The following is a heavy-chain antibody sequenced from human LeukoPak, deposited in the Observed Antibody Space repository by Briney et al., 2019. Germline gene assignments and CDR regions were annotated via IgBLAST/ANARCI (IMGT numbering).Heavy chain of an antibody. D-gene: IGHD3-22*01. CDR1: GYPFTGYY. Sequence: ASVKVSCKASGYPFTGYYMQWLRQAPGQGPEWMGWINPNSGGANYAQIFQGRVTVTRDTSISTVYMQLSGLRSDDTAVYYCARHIDSSGYYYLFDYRGQGTLVTVSS. CDR3: ARHIDSSGYYYLFDY. V-gene: IGHV1-2*02. J-gene: IGHJ4*02. CDR2: INPNSGGA.